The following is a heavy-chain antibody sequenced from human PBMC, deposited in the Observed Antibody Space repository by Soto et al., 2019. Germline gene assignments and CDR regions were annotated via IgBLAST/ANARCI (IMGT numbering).Heavy chain of an antibody. CDR2: IYYSGNT. CDR1: GGSISSGGYY. J-gene: IGHJ4*02. D-gene: IGHD7-27*01. V-gene: IGHV4-61*08. CDR3: TRANWYSEY. Sequence: PSETLSLTCTVSGGSISSGGYYWSWIRQHPGKGLEWIGYIYYSGNTYYNPSLKSRVTMSVDTSRNQISLKLTTVTAADTAVYYCTRANWYSEYWGQGTLVTVSS.